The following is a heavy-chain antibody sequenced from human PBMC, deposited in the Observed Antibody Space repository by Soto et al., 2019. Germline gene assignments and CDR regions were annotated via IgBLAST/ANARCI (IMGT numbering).Heavy chain of an antibody. CDR1: GFSFHSYY. CDR2: ISPSSSFL. V-gene: IGHV3-21*06. Sequence: PGGSLRLSCAASGFSFHSYYMNWVRQAPGRGLEWVSSISPSSSFLNYADSVKGRFTISRDNAKSSVNLQMNSLRAEDTAVYYCARVGTDYGSGSPYYSDYWGQGALVTVSS. D-gene: IGHD3-10*01. J-gene: IGHJ4*02. CDR3: ARVGTDYGSGSPYYSDY.